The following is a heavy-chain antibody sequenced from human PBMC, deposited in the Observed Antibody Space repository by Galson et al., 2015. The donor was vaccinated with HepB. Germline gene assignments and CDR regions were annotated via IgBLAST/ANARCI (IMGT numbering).Heavy chain of an antibody. CDR1: GDIVSSNSAA. CDR3: ARDLRDSSSWIDAFDI. CDR2: TYYRSKWYN. J-gene: IGHJ3*02. D-gene: IGHD6-13*01. Sequence: CAISGDIVSSNSAAWNWIRQSPSRGLEWLGRTYYRSKWYNDYAVSVKSRITINPDTSKNQFSLQLNSVTPEDTAVYYCARDLRDSSSWIDAFDIWGQGTMVTVSS. V-gene: IGHV6-1*01.